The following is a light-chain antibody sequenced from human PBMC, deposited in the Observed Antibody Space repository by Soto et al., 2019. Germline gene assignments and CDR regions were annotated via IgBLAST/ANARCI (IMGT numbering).Light chain of an antibody. CDR3: QQCYNWPPEVT. V-gene: IGKV3-11*01. Sequence: EIVLTQSPDTLSLSPGERATLSCRASQSVSSSLAWYQQKPGQAPRLLIYDASNRATGIPARFSGSGSGTDFTLTISSLEPEDFAVYYCQQCYNWPPEVTFGPGTKVDIK. J-gene: IGKJ3*01. CDR2: DAS. CDR1: QSVSSS.